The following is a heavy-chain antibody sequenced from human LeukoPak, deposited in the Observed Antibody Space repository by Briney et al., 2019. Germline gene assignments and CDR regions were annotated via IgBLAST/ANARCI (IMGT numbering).Heavy chain of an antibody. CDR3: ASLYSSSWSPLGY. CDR2: IYSGGST. D-gene: IGHD6-13*01. V-gene: IGHV3-53*01. CDR1: GFTFSINY. J-gene: IGHJ4*02. Sequence: GGSLRLSCAASGFTFSINYMNWVRQAPGKGLEWVSVIYSGGSTYYSDSVKGRSTISRYYSKTTLYLQMNSLRAEDKAVYYCASLYSSSWSPLGYWGQGTLVTVSS.